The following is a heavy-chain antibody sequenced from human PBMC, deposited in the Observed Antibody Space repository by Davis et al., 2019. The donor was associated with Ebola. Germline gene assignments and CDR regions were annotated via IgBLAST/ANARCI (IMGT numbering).Heavy chain of an antibody. D-gene: IGHD1-7*01. Sequence: GESLKISCAASGFTFSSYAMSWVRQAPGKGLEWVSAISGSGGSTYYADSVKGRFTISRDNSKNTLYLQMNSLRAEDTAVYYCAKPNNWNYIVDWGQGTLVTVSS. CDR1: GFTFSSYA. CDR3: AKPNNWNYIVD. J-gene: IGHJ4*02. V-gene: IGHV3-23*01. CDR2: ISGSGGST.